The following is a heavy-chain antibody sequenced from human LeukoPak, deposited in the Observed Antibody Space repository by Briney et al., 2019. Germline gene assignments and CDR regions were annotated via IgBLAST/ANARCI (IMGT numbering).Heavy chain of an antibody. CDR3: AKLAKYFYGSETYYFFEH. D-gene: IGHD3-10*01. CDR1: GFTFSSYG. CDR2: ISYDGSNK. J-gene: IGHJ4*02. Sequence: GGSLRLSCAASGFTFSSYGMHWVRQAPGKGLEWVAVISYDGSNKYYADSVKGRFTISRDNSKNTLYLQMNSLRVEDTAVYYCAKLAKYFYGSETYYFFEHWGQGTPVTASS. V-gene: IGHV3-30*18.